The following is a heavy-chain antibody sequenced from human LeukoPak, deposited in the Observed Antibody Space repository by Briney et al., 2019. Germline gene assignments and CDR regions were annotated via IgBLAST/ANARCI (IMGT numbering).Heavy chain of an antibody. CDR2: INAYNGNT. CDR3: ARDTAAAGTGGTNY. Sequence: ASVKVSCKASGYTFTSYGFSWVRQAPGQGLEWMGWINAYNGNTNYAQKLQGRVTMTTGTSTSTAYMELRSLRSDDTAVYYCARDTAAAGTGGTNYWGQGTLVTVSS. J-gene: IGHJ4*02. CDR1: GYTFTSYG. V-gene: IGHV1-18*01. D-gene: IGHD6-13*01.